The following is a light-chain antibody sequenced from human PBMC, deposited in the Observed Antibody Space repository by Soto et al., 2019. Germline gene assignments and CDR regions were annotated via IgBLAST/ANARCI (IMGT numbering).Light chain of an antibody. CDR1: SSDVGGYNY. CDR3: SSYTSSSLYV. CDR2: DVS. Sequence: QSALTQPASVSGSPGQSITISCTGTSSDVGGYNYVSWYQQLPGKAPKLMIYDVSDRPSGVSNRFSGSKSGNTASLTISGLQAEGEADYYCSSYTSSSLYVFGTGTRSPS. V-gene: IGLV2-14*01. J-gene: IGLJ1*01.